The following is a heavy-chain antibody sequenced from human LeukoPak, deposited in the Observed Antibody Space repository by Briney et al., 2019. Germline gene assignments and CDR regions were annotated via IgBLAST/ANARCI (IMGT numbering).Heavy chain of an antibody. CDR1: GYTFTGYY. V-gene: IGHV1-2*02. J-gene: IGHJ3*02. D-gene: IGHD3-16*01. CDR3: AREGGEGDDAFDI. Sequence: ASVKLSCKASGYTFTGYYMHWVRQAPGPGLEWMGWINPNSGGTNYAQKFQGRVTMTRDTSISTAYMELSRLRSDDTAVYYCAREGGEGDDAFDIWGQGTMVTVSS. CDR2: INPNSGGT.